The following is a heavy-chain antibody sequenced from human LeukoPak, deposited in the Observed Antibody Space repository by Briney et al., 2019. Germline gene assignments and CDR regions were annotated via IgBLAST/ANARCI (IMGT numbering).Heavy chain of an antibody. CDR3: ARDSSGYYFASPGSYYYYGMDV. CDR1: GGSISTYY. CDR2: VYYSGAT. Sequence: SETLSLTCTVSGGSISTYYWNWIRQPPGKGLEWIGYVYYSGATNYNPSLKSRVTVSVDTSKNQFSLKLSSVTAADTAVYYCARDSSGYYFASPGSYYYYGMDVWGQGTTVTVSS. D-gene: IGHD3-22*01. J-gene: IGHJ6*02. V-gene: IGHV4-59*01.